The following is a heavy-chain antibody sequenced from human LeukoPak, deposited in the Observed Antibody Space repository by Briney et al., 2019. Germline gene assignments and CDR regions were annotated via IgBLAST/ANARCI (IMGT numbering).Heavy chain of an antibody. CDR1: GYSFTSYW. V-gene: IGHV5-51*01. Sequence: GESLKISCKGSGYSFTSYWIGWVRQMPGKGLEWMGIIYPGDSDTRYSPSFQGQVTISADKSVSTAYLQWSSLKASDTAMYYCASRPFETTVVPWDFYWGQGTQVTVSS. J-gene: IGHJ4*02. CDR3: ASRPFETTVVPWDFY. D-gene: IGHD4-23*01. CDR2: IYPGDSDT.